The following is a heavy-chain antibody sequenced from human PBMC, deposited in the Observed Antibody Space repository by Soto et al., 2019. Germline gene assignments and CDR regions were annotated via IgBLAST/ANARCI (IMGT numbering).Heavy chain of an antibody. D-gene: IGHD2-15*01. CDR2: IKSKSDGGTT. J-gene: IGHJ5*02. CDR3: TTDLWRIAVVVGSTGYFNP. Sequence: GGSLRLFCAASGFTFSDAWMSWVRQAPGKGLDWVGRIKSKSDGGTTEYAAPVRGRFTISRDDSKNTLYLQMNSLKTEDTAVYYCTTDLWRIAVVVGSTGYFNPWGQGTPVTVS. V-gene: IGHV3-15*01. CDR1: GFTFSDAW.